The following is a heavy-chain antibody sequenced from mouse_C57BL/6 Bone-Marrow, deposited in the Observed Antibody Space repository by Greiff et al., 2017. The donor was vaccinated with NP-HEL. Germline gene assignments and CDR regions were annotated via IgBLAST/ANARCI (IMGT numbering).Heavy chain of an antibody. Sequence: QVQLKESGPGLVRPSQSLSITCTVSGFSLTSYGVHWVRQSPGKGLEWLGVIWSGGSTDYNAAFISRLSISKDNSKSQVFFKMNSLQADDTAIYYCARSILRREGYAMDYWGQGTSVTVSS. J-gene: IGHJ4*01. V-gene: IGHV2-2*01. D-gene: IGHD2-4*01. CDR3: ARSILRREGYAMDY. CDR2: IWSGGST. CDR1: GFSLTSYG.